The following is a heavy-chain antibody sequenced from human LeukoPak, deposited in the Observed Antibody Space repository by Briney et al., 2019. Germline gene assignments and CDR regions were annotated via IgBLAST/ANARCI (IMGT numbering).Heavy chain of an antibody. V-gene: IGHV3-48*01. Sequence: GGSLRLSCAASGFTFSSYSMNWVRQAPGKGLEWVSYISGSSSTIYYADSVKGRFTISRDNAKNSLYLQMNSVRAEDTAVYYCATPFDYWGQGTLVTVSS. CDR2: ISGSSSTI. CDR1: GFTFSSYS. CDR3: ATPFDY. J-gene: IGHJ4*02.